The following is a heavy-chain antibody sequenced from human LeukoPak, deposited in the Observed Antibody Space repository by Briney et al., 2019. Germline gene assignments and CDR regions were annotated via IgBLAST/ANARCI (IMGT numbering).Heavy chain of an antibody. D-gene: IGHD2-2*01. Sequence: GGSLRLSCAASGFTFSSYGMHWVRQAPGKGLEWVAFIRCDGSNKYYADSVKGRFTISRDNSKNTLYLQMNSLRAEDTAVYYCAKDYPIYCSSTSCASFDYWGQGTLVTVSS. V-gene: IGHV3-30*02. CDR3: AKDYPIYCSSTSCASFDY. J-gene: IGHJ4*02. CDR1: GFTFSSYG. CDR2: IRCDGSNK.